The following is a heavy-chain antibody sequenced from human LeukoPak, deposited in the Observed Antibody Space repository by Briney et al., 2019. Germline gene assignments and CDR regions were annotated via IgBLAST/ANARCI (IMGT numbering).Heavy chain of an antibody. Sequence: GGSLRLSCEGSGFTFGDYGMSWVRQAPGKGPEWVAGISWNSDSTGYPDSVKGRFTISRDNAKNSLYLQMNSLRVEDTAVYYCARVDGPVGWGQGTLVTVSS. CDR3: ARVDGPVG. J-gene: IGHJ4*02. CDR1: GFTFGDYG. CDR2: ISWNSDST. D-gene: IGHD1-26*01. V-gene: IGHV3-20*04.